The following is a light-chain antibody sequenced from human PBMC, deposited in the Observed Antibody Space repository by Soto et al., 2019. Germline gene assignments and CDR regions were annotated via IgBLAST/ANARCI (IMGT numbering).Light chain of an antibody. CDR1: QSITTW. V-gene: IGKV1-5*01. CDR3: QQYNSYST. CDR2: DAS. Sequence: DIQMTQSPSTLSASVGDRVTITCRASQSITTWLAWYQQKQGKAPKLLIYDASSLKSGVPSRFSGSGSGTEFTLTISSLQPDDFATYYCQQYNSYSTFGQGTRLEIK. J-gene: IGKJ5*01.